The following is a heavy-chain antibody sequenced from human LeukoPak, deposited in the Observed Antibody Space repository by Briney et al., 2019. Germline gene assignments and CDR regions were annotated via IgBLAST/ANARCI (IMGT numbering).Heavy chain of an antibody. CDR1: GFTFSSYW. Sequence: GGSLRLSCAASGFTFSSYWMSWVRQAPGKGLEGVANIKQDGSEKYYVDSVKGRFTISRDNAKNSLYLQMNSLRAEDTAVYYCARDHSDSSGYYYHYYYGMDVWGQGTTVTVSS. CDR3: ARDHSDSSGYYYHYYYGMDV. D-gene: IGHD3-22*01. V-gene: IGHV3-7*01. CDR2: IKQDGSEK. J-gene: IGHJ6*02.